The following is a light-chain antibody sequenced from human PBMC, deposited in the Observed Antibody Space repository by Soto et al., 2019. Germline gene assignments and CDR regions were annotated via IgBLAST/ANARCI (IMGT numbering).Light chain of an antibody. CDR1: SSIDGGDT. J-gene: IGLJ1*01. Sequence: QSVLTQPPSASGTPGQIVAISCSGSSSIDGGDTVTWYKHLPGTTPNLLISSISQRSPGGLSRFSGSKSGASASLAIIVLHSEDESDYYCAAWDDRLDVYVFGTGTNVAV. CDR2: SIS. CDR3: AAWDDRLDVYV. V-gene: IGLV1-44*01.